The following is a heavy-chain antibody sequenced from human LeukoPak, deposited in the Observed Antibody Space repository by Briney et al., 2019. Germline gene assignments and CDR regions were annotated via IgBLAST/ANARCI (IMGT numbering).Heavy chain of an antibody. CDR3: ARHTHGSGYRYSDY. Sequence: SETLSLTCTVSGGSISSSSYYWGWIRQPPGKGLEWIGSIYYSGSTYYKASLKSRVTISVDTSKNQFSLKLSSVTAADTAVYYCARHTHGSGYRYSDYWGQGTLVTVSS. J-gene: IGHJ4*02. D-gene: IGHD3-22*01. CDR1: GGSISSSSYY. V-gene: IGHV4-39*01. CDR2: IYYSGST.